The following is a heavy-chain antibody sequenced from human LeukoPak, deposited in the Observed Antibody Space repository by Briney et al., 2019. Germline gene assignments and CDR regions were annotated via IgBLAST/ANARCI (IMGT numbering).Heavy chain of an antibody. V-gene: IGHV1-69*05. CDR1: GGTFSSYA. D-gene: IGHD6-6*01. CDR3: ASSSMGSSYRYYFDY. Sequence: ASVKVSCKASGGTFSSYAISWVRQAPGQGLEWMGGIIPIFGTANYAQKFQGRVTITTDESTSTAYMELSSLRSEDTAVYYCASSSMGSSYRYYFDYWGQGTLVTVSS. J-gene: IGHJ4*02. CDR2: IIPIFGTA.